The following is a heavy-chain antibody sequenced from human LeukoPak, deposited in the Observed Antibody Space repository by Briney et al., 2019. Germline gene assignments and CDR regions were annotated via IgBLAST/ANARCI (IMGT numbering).Heavy chain of an antibody. D-gene: IGHD3-9*01. CDR1: GVTFSSYW. CDR3: AAYDILTGFPN. CDR2: ISSSGSTI. Sequence: HTGGSLRLSCAASGVTFSSYWMSWVRQAPGKGLEWVSYISSSGSTIYYADSEKRRFTIFSDNAKNSLYLKMNSPVAEDTAVYYCAAYDILTGFPNWGQGTRVTVSS. V-gene: IGHV3-48*03. J-gene: IGHJ4*02.